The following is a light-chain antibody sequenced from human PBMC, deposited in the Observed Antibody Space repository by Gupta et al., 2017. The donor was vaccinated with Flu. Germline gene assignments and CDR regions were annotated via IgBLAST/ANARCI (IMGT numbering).Light chain of an antibody. V-gene: IGKV4-1*01. CDR1: QSLLYRSNNKNY. CDR2: WAS. CDR3: QEQDSTMYS. J-gene: IGKJ2*03. Sequence: DIVMTQSPDSLAVSLGERATINCKSSQSLLYRSNNKNYLAWYQRKPGQPPKLLISWASIRESGVPDRFSGSGSGTDFALTISSLQADDVAVYYCQEQDSTMYSFGQGTKVEIK.